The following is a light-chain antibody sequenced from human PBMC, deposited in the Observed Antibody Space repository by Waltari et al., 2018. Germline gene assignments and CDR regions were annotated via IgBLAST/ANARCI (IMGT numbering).Light chain of an antibody. J-gene: IGKJ2*01. CDR2: WAF. V-gene: IGKV4-1*01. Sequence: DIVLTQSPDSLAVPLGERATINCKSSQTVFHVPNNKNNLAWYQQKPGLPPRLLIYWAFIRESGVPDRFSGSGSGTDFTLTITSLQAEDVAVYYCQQYHPSPPEYSFGQGTKVEIK. CDR3: QQYHPSPPEYS. CDR1: QTVFHVPNNKNN.